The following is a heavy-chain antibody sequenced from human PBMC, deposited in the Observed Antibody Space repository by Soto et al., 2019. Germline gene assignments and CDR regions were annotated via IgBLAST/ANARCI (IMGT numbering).Heavy chain of an antibody. J-gene: IGHJ6*02. D-gene: IGHD2-15*01. Sequence: GGSLRLSCAASGFTFSNAWMSWVRQAPGKGLEWVGRIKSKTDGGTTDYAAPVKGRFTISRDDSKNTLYLQMNSLKTEETTGFCCPPTSLPAWADLARQSHYGMDVWGQGTTVTVSS. CDR2: IKSKTDGGTT. V-gene: IGHV3-15*01. CDR3: PPTSLPAWADLARQSHYGMDV. CDR1: GFTFSNAW.